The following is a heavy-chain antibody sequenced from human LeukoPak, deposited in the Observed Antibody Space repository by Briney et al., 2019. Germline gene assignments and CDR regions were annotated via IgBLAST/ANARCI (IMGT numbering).Heavy chain of an antibody. CDR1: GYTFTAYY. CDR2: INPDSGGT. Sequence: GASMKVSCKASGYTFTAYYIHWVRQAPGQGLEWMGWINPDSGGTNFAQKFQGRVTMTSDTSVSTAYLELSSLTSDDTAVYYCAGTSPSSTWYEGGFCDYWGQGTLVTVSS. D-gene: IGHD6-13*01. V-gene: IGHV1-2*02. J-gene: IGHJ4*02. CDR3: AGTSPSSTWYEGGFCDY.